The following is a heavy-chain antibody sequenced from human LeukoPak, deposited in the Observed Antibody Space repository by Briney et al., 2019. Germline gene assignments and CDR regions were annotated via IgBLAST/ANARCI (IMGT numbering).Heavy chain of an antibody. Sequence: SKTLSLTCAVYGGSSSGYYWTWLRQAPGKGLEWIGEINPSGRISYNPSLKSRLTISVDASKNQFSLNLRSLTAADTAVYYCARELWFANAPGSWLDPWGQGTLVTVSS. CDR3: ARELWFANAPGSWLDP. D-gene: IGHD3-10*01. CDR2: INPSGRI. V-gene: IGHV4-34*01. J-gene: IGHJ5*02. CDR1: GGSSSGYY.